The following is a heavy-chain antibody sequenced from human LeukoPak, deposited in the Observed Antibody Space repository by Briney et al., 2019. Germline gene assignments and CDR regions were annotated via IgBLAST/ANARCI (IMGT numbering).Heavy chain of an antibody. D-gene: IGHD3-3*01. J-gene: IGHJ4*02. CDR2: ISWNSGSI. CDR1: GFIFNNYA. Sequence: PGGSLRLSCAGSGFIFNNYAMHWVRQPPGKGLEWVSGISWNSGSIDYADSVKGRFTISRDNAKNSLYLQMNSLRAEDTAVYYCARGVPYASWSGPHYSDYWGQGTLVTVSS. V-gene: IGHV3-9*01. CDR3: ARGVPYASWSGPHYSDY.